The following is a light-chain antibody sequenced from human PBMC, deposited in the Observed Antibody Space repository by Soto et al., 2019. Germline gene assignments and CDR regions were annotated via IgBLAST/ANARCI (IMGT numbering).Light chain of an antibody. J-gene: IGLJ2*01. V-gene: IGLV1-40*01. CDR2: GNI. CDR1: SSNIGAGYD. CDR3: QSYDSSLSGFVV. Sequence: QSVLTQPPSVSGAPGQRVTISCTGSSSNIGAGYDVHWYQQLPGTAPKVLIYGNINRPSGVPDRFSGSKSGTSASLAITGLQAEDEAVYYCQSYDSSLSGFVVFGGGTKLTVL.